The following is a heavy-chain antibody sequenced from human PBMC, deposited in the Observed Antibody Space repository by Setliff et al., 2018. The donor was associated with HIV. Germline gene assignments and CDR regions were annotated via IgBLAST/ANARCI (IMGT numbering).Heavy chain of an antibody. J-gene: IGHJ2*01. CDR3: ARVPVMATITYWYFDL. CDR1: GFTFSDYY. CDR2: ISSRGRTK. D-gene: IGHD5-12*01. Sequence: PGGSLRLSCAASGFTFSDYYMSWIRQAPGKGLEWVSYISSRGRTKYYADSVKGRFTISRDNAKNSLYLQMNSLRAEDTAVYYCARVPVMATITYWYFDLWGRGTLVTVSS. V-gene: IGHV3-11*01.